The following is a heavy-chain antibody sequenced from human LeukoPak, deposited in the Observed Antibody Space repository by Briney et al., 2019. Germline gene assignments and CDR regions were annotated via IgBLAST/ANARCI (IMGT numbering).Heavy chain of an antibody. CDR1: GGTFSSYA. J-gene: IGHJ6*03. CDR3: ARDSPITMVRGVQRKNYYYYYMDV. Sequence: SVKVSCKASGGTFSSYAISWVRQAPGQGLEWMGGIIPIFGTANYAQKFQGRVTITTDESTSTAYMEPSSLRSEDTAVYYCARDSPITMVRGVQRKNYYYYYMDVWGKGTTVTVSS. V-gene: IGHV1-69*05. CDR2: IIPIFGTA. D-gene: IGHD3-10*01.